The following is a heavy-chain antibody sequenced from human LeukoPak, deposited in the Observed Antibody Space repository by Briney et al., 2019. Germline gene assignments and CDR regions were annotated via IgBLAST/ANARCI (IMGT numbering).Heavy chain of an antibody. CDR2: TYYRSQWYN. CDR1: GDSVSIHSAA. V-gene: IGHV6-1*01. CDR3: ARESYWGSSGKGFDY. J-gene: IGHJ4*02. Sequence: SQTLSLTCAISGDSVSIHSAAWNWIRQSPSKGLEWLGRTYYRSQWYNDYTVSVKSRITIKPDTSKNQISLQLNSVTPEDTAVYYCARESYWGSSGKGFDYWGQGTLVTVSS. D-gene: IGHD7-27*01.